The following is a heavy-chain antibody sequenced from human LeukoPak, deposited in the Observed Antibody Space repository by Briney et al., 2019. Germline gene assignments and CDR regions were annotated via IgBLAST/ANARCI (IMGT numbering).Heavy chain of an antibody. J-gene: IGHJ4*02. CDR1: GFTFSSYG. CDR3: AKDPSGSYLGSFDY. CDR2: IRYDGSNK. Sequence: GGSLRLSCAASGFTFSSYGMHWVRQAPGKGLEWVAFIRYDGSNKYYADSVKGRFTISRDNSKNTLYLQMNSLRAEDTAVYYCAKDPSGSYLGSFDYWGQGTLVTVSS. V-gene: IGHV3-30*02. D-gene: IGHD1-26*01.